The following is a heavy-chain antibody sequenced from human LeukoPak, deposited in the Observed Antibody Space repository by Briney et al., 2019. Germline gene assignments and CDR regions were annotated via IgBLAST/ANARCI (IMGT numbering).Heavy chain of an antibody. CDR1: GFTFSSHW. Sequence: GGSLRLSCAASGFTFSSHWMHWVPQAPEKGRVGGAHINADGSGTYYAAPVKGRFTISRDNATITLYLHMNSLTAEDTAVYYCVRGALRDCSYTSCTRGNWFDPWGQGTLVTVSS. D-gene: IGHD2-2*01. CDR3: VRGALRDCSYTSCTRGNWFDP. CDR2: INADGSGT. V-gene: IGHV3-74*01. J-gene: IGHJ5*02.